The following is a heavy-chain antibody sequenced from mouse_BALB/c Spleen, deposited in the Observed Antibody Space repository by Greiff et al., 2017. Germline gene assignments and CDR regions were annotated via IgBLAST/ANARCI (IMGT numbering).Heavy chain of an antibody. CDR3: NARVTTVVADFDY. CDR1: GFNIKDYY. J-gene: IGHJ2*01. D-gene: IGHD1-1*01. Sequence: EVQVVESGAELVRSGASVKLSCTASGFNIKDYYMHWVKQRPEQGLEWIGWIDPENGDTEYAPKFQGKATMTADTSSNTAYLQLSSLTSEDTAVYYCNARVTTVVADFDYWGQGTTLTVSS. CDR2: IDPENGDT. V-gene: IGHV14-4*02.